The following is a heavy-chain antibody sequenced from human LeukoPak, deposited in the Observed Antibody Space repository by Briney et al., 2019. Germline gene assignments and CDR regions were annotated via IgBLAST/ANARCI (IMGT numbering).Heavy chain of an antibody. V-gene: IGHV3-23*01. J-gene: IGHJ4*02. CDR2: ISGSGGGT. D-gene: IGHD3-16*01. Sequence: QSGGSLRLSCAASGFTFSTFAMIWVRQPPGKGLEWVSGISGSGGGTYYADSVKGRITISRDNSMNTLYLQMNSLRAEDTAVYYCAKVRWGSDNALDSWGQGTLVTGSS. CDR1: GFTFSTFA. CDR3: AKVRWGSDNALDS.